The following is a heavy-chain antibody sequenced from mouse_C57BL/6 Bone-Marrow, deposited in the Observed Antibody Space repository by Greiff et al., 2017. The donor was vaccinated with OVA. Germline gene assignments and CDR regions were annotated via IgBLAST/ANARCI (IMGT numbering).Heavy chain of an antibody. CDR2: INPNNGCT. V-gene: IGHV1-18*01. Sequence: VQLQQSGPELVKPGASVKIPCKASGYTFTDYNMDWVKQSHGKSLEWIGDINPNNGCTIYNQKFKGKATLTVDKSSSTAYMELRSLTSEDTAVYYCARRAESSYYAMDYWGQGTSVTVSS. J-gene: IGHJ4*01. CDR3: ARRAESSYYAMDY. D-gene: IGHD1-3*01. CDR1: GYTFTDYN.